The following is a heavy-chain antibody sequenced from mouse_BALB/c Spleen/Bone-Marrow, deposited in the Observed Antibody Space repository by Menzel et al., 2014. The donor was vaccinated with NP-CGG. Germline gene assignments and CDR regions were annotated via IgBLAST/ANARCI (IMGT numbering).Heavy chain of an antibody. D-gene: IGHD1-1*01. CDR2: FYPGRGSL. Sequence: VHLAESGAGLVKPGGSVKLACKASGYTFTEYIIHWVKQRSGQSLEWIGWFYPGRGSLKYNEKFKDKATLTADKSSSTVYMELSRLASEDSAVYFCARHGYGSSAWFAYWGQGTPVTVSA. CDR3: ARHGYGSSAWFAY. V-gene: IGHV1-62-2*01. CDR1: GYTFTEYI. J-gene: IGHJ3*01.